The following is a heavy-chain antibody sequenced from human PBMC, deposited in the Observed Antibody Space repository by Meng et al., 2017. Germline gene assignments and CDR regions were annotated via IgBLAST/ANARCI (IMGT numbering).Heavy chain of an antibody. Sequence: QVQVVQAGGEVKKPGSSVKGSCKASGGTFSSYAISWVRQAPGQGLEWMGGIIPIFGTANYAQKFQGRVTITADKSTSTAYMELSSLRSEDTAVYYCARDRDSSGWSYYFDYWGQGTLVTVSS. J-gene: IGHJ4*02. CDR3: ARDRDSSGWSYYFDY. V-gene: IGHV1-69*06. CDR1: GGTFSSYA. CDR2: IIPIFGTA. D-gene: IGHD6-19*01.